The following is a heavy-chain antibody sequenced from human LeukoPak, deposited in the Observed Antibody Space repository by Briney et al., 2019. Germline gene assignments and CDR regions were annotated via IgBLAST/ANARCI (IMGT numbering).Heavy chain of an antibody. Sequence: SDTQSLTCAVYAGSFSSYYWRWIRQPPGKGLEWNGEVNHSGSPDYKTPRKSRVTISVNTSKNHFILKWNSLTAASRAVYYGAKAPTALVRGVYYFD. CDR2: VNHSGSP. D-gene: IGHD6-6*01. V-gene: IGHV4-34*01. J-gene: IGHJ4*01. CDR1: AGSFSSYY. CDR3: AKAPTALVRGVYYFD.